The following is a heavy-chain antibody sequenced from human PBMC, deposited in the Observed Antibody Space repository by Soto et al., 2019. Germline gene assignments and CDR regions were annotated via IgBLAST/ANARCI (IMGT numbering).Heavy chain of an antibody. D-gene: IGHD3-10*01. J-gene: IGHJ6*03. CDR1: GFTFSSYG. V-gene: IGHV3-33*01. CDR3: ARGYGSGNPYYMDV. Sequence: QVQLVESGGGVVQPGTSLRLSCAASGFTFSSYGMHWVRQAPGKGLEWVAVIWYDGSKKYYADSVKGRFTISRDNSKNTLYLQMNSLRAEDSAVYYCARGYGSGNPYYMDVWGKGTTVTVSS. CDR2: IWYDGSKK.